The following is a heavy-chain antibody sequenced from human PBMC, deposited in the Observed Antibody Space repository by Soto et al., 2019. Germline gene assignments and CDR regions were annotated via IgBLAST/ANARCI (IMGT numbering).Heavy chain of an antibody. V-gene: IGHV3-30-3*01. CDR3: ARDGDSSSCYPDNYYYGMDV. Sequence: QVQLVESGGGVVQPGRSLRLSCAASGFTFSSYAMHWVRQAPGKGLEWVAVISYDGSNKYYADSVKGRFTISRDNSKNTLYLQMNSLRAEDTAVYYCARDGDSSSCYPDNYYYGMDVWGQGTTVTVSS. D-gene: IGHD6-13*01. J-gene: IGHJ6*02. CDR1: GFTFSSYA. CDR2: ISYDGSNK.